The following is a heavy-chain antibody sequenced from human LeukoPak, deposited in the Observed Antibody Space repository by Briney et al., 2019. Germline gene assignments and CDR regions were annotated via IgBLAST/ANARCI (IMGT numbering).Heavy chain of an antibody. V-gene: IGHV4-59*01. CDR3: ALGGLRFDY. J-gene: IGHJ4*02. CDR2: FYYSGST. D-gene: IGHD5-12*01. Sequence: PSETLSLTCTVSGGSINSYYWSWIRQPLGKGLEWIGYFYYSGSTNYNPSLKSRVTISVDTSKNQFSLKLSSVTAVDTAVYYCALGGLRFDYWGQGTLVTVSS. CDR1: GGSINSYY.